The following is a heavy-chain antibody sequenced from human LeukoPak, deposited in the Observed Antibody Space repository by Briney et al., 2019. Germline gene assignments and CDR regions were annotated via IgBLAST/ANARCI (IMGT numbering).Heavy chain of an antibody. Sequence: GGSLRLSCAASGFTFSSYAMSWVRQAPGKGLEWVSATRGSGGSTYYGDSVKGRFTISRDNSKNTLYLQMNSLRAEDTAVYYCAKDGRIAVAGTLGGDWFDPWGQGTLVTVSS. J-gene: IGHJ5*02. CDR3: AKDGRIAVAGTLGGDWFDP. CDR1: GFTFSSYA. V-gene: IGHV3-23*01. CDR2: TRGSGGST. D-gene: IGHD6-19*01.